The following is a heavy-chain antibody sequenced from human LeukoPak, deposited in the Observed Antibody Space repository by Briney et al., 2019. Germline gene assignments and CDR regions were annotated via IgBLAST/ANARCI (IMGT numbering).Heavy chain of an antibody. V-gene: IGHV4-34*01. CDR1: GGSFSGDY. CDR3: ASDDYGDLVNAFDI. D-gene: IGHD4-17*01. CDR2: IHHGGGT. J-gene: IGHJ3*02. Sequence: SETLSLTCAVYGGSFSGDYWSWIRQPPRKGLEWIGEIHHGGGTNYHPFLQSRVTISLDTSKTHFPLKLTSATAADTAVYYCASDDYGDLVNAFDIWGQGTMVTVSS.